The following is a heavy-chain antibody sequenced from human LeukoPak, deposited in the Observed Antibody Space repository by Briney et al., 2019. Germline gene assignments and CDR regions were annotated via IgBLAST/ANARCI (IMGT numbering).Heavy chain of an antibody. J-gene: IGHJ6*02. CDR2: IVVGSGNT. CDR3: AADRQYDFWSGYSSYYYYYGMDV. V-gene: IGHV1-58*02. Sequence: ASVKVSCKASGFTFTSSAMQWVRQARGQRLEWIGWIVVGSGNTNYAQKFQERVTITRDMSTSTAYMELSSLRSEDTAVYYCAADRQYDFWSGYSSYYYYYGMDVWGQGTTVTVSS. CDR1: GFTFTSSA. D-gene: IGHD3-3*01.